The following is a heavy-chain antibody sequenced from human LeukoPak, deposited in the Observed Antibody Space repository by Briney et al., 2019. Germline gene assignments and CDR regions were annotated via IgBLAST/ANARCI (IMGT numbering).Heavy chain of an antibody. CDR1: GFTVSSNY. V-gene: IGHV3-53*01. CDR2: IYSGGTT. Sequence: GGSLRLSCAASGFTVSSNYMSWVRHPAGKGLEWVSVIYSGGTTFYADSVKGRFTISRDNSKNTLYLQMNSLRADDTAVYYCTKLKGWYGEGYFDYWGQGTLVTASS. D-gene: IGHD3-10*01. J-gene: IGHJ4*02. CDR3: TKLKGWYGEGYFDY.